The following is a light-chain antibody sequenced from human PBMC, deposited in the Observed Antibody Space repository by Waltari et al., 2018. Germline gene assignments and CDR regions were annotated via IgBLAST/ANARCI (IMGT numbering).Light chain of an antibody. V-gene: IGKV1-39*01. CDR2: AAS. CDR1: QSINSY. Sequence: DIQMTQSPSSLSASVGDRVTITCRASQSINSYLNWYQQKPGKAPKLLIYAASSLQSVVPSRFSGGGSGADFTLTISSLQPEDFGAYFCQQSYSTPHTFGQGTNLEI. CDR3: QQSYSTPHT. J-gene: IGKJ2*01.